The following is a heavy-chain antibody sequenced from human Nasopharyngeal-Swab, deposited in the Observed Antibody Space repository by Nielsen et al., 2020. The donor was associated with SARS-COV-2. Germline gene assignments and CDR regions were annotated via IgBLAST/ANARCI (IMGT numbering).Heavy chain of an antibody. D-gene: IGHD2-8*01. CDR2: ISGSSSAK. J-gene: IGHJ4*02. CDR1: GITLRTND. CDR3: ARGWCAD. Sequence: GESLKIPCAASGITLRTNDMNWVRPAPGKGLEWVSYISGSSSAKYYADSVKGRFTISRDHAKNSLHLQMNNLRDDDTAVYYCARGWCADWGQGTPVTVSS. V-gene: IGHV3-48*02.